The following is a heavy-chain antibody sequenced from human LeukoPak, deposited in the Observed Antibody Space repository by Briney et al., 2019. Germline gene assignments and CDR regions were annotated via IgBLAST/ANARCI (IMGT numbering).Heavy chain of an antibody. CDR1: GYRFTNYW. CDR2: IYPGDSDI. Sequence: GESPKISCKASGYRFTNYWIAWVRQMPGKGLELMGSIYPGDSDIRYSPSFQGQVTISADKSFTTAYLQWRSLKASDTAIYYCARQGVYYSDSSAFYHWGQGTRVTVSS. J-gene: IGHJ4*02. D-gene: IGHD3-22*01. V-gene: IGHV5-51*01. CDR3: ARQGVYYSDSSAFYH.